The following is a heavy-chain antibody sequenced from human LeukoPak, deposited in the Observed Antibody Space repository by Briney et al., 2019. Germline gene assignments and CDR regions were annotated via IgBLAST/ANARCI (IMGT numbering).Heavy chain of an antibody. V-gene: IGHV4-59*01. CDR2: IYSSGST. J-gene: IGHJ3*02. Sequence: PSETLSLTCSVSGTSITRYYWSWIRQPPGKGLEWIGYIYSSGSTNYNPSLKSRVTISVDTSKNQFSLKLSSVTAADTAVYYCARDRKTWDAFDIWGHGTMVTVSS. D-gene: IGHD1-14*01. CDR1: GTSITRYY. CDR3: ARDRKTWDAFDI.